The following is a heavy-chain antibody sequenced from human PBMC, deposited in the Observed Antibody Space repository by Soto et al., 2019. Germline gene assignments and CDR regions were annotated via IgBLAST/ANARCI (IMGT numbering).Heavy chain of an antibody. CDR1: GGSFSGYY. Sequence: SETLSLTCAVYGGSFSGYYWSWIRQPPGKGLEWIGEINHSGSTNYNPSLKSRVTISVDTSKNQFSLKLSSVTAADTAVYYCARGRRIVVVTATRKLHFDYRGQGTLVTVSS. CDR3: ARGRRIVVVTATRKLHFDY. CDR2: INHSGST. V-gene: IGHV4-34*01. D-gene: IGHD2-21*02. J-gene: IGHJ4*02.